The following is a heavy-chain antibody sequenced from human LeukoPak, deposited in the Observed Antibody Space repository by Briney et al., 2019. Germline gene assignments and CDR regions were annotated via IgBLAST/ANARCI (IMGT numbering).Heavy chain of an antibody. J-gene: IGHJ3*02. CDR2: IIPIFGTA. Sequence: ASVKVSCKASGGTFSSYAISWVRQAPGQGLEWMGGIIPIFGTANYAQKLQGRVTMTTDTSTSTAYMELRSLRSDDTAVYYCARDLVTTDAFDIWGQGTMVTVSS. D-gene: IGHD4-17*01. CDR3: ARDLVTTDAFDI. CDR1: GGTFSSYA. V-gene: IGHV1-69*05.